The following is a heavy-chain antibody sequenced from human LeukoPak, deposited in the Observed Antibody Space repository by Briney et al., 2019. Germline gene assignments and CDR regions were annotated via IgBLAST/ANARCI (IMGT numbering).Heavy chain of an antibody. V-gene: IGHV7-4-1*02. CDR1: GYSFSNYA. J-gene: IGHJ4*02. Sequence: ASVKVSCKASGYSFSNYAMNWVRQAPGQGLEFMGWIHPSTGNPAYAQGFSGRFVFSLDTSVTTTYLQISDLKTEDTAVYFCARALDSLGGLSLPDYWGQGTLVTVSS. CDR2: IHPSTGNP. D-gene: IGHD3-16*02. CDR3: ARALDSLGGLSLPDY.